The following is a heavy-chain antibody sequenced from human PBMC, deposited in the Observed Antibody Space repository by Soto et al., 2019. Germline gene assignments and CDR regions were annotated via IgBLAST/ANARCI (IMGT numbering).Heavy chain of an antibody. CDR1: GGSMNNCY. D-gene: IGHD6-13*01. Sequence: SETLSLTCTVSGGSMNNCYWSWIRLPQGKTLEWIANIFYTGSTTYNPSLESRITMSVDTSKNQFSLRLSSVSAADTAVYFCAKYRRTAAEGYTLDYWGQGTLVTVSS. CDR2: IFYTGST. J-gene: IGHJ4*02. V-gene: IGHV4-59*01. CDR3: AKYRRTAAEGYTLDY.